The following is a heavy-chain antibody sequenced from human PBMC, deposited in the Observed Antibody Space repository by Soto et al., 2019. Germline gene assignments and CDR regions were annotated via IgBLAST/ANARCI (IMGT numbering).Heavy chain of an antibody. J-gene: IGHJ4*01. Sequence: ASVKVSCKTSGYTFTNYDINWVRQATGQGLEWMAWMNSNTGDSGYIQKLQGRVTMTRNTSISTDYIKMSSLRSDDTAVYYCARGKYFYDSSGYVDYWG. CDR3: ARGKYFYDSSGYVDY. CDR2: MNSNTGDS. D-gene: IGHD3-22*01. CDR1: GYTFTNYD. V-gene: IGHV1-8*02.